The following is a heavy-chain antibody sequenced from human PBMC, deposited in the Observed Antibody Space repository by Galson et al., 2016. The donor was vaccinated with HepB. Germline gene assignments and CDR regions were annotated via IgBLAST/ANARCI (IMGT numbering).Heavy chain of an antibody. V-gene: IGHV3-23*01. CDR1: GFTFSSYA. J-gene: IGHJ2*01. D-gene: IGHD1-26*01. Sequence: SLRLSCAASGFTFSSYAMGWVRQAPGKGLEWLSIISSSGGSTYWAGSVKGRFTISRDNSKNTLYLQMNSLRADDTAVYYCARDPEWDRDWYFDLWGRGTLVTVSS. CDR3: ARDPEWDRDWYFDL. CDR2: ISSSGGST.